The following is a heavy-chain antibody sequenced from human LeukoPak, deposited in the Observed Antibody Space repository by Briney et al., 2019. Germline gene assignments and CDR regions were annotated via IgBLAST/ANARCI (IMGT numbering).Heavy chain of an antibody. CDR1: GFTFSSYA. V-gene: IGHV3-23*01. CDR2: ISGSGGST. CDR3: ASYDFWSGYRDWFDP. Sequence: GGSLRLSCAASGFTFSSYAMSWVRQAPGKGLEWVSAISGSGGSTYYADSVKGRFTISRDNSKNTLYLQMNSLRAEDTAVYYCASYDFWSGYRDWFDPWSQGTLVTVSS. J-gene: IGHJ5*02. D-gene: IGHD3-3*01.